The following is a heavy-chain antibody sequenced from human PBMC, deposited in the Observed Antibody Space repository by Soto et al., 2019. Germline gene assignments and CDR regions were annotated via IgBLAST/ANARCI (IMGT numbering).Heavy chain of an antibody. J-gene: IGHJ6*02. Sequence: SGPTLVNPTETLTLTCTVSGFSLTTGKMGVSWIRQPPGKALEWLAHIFSDNERSYSTSLQGRLTISKDTSGSQVVLSMTNVDPVDTATYYCARMKVDSSPSDLATDFWGHGTTVTVSS. V-gene: IGHV2-26*01. CDR2: IFSDNER. CDR1: GFSLTTGKMG. CDR3: ARMKVDSSPSDLATDF. D-gene: IGHD3-9*01.